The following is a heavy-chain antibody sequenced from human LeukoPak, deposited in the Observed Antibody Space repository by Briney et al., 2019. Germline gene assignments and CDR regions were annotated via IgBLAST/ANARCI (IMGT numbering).Heavy chain of an antibody. CDR2: IYYSGST. V-gene: IGHV4-59*01. CDR3: ARLSSGWYYFDY. CDR1: GGSISSYY. D-gene: IGHD6-19*01. J-gene: IGHJ4*02. Sequence: SETLSLTCTVSGGSISSYYWSWIRQPPGKGLEWIGYIYYSGSTNYNPSLKSRVTISVDTSKNQFSLKLSSVTAADTAVYYCARLSSGWYYFDYWGQGTLVTVSS.